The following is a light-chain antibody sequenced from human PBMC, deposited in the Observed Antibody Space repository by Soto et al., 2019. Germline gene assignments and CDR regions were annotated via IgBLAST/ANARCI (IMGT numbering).Light chain of an antibody. V-gene: IGLV2-14*01. J-gene: IGLJ3*02. CDR2: DVS. CDR3: SSYTDSSVM. CDR1: SSDVRGDTY. Sequence: QSALTQPASVSGYPGQSITISCTGSSSDVRGDTYVSWYIQLPGKAPKLMIYDVSNRPSGVSNRFSGSKSGNTASLTISGLQAEDEADYYCSSYTDSSVMFGGGTKVTVL.